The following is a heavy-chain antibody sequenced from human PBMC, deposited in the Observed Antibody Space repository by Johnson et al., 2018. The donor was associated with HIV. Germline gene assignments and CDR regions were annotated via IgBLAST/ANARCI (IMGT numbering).Heavy chain of an antibody. CDR1: GFTVSSNY. J-gene: IGHJ3*02. CDR2: ITSTGITV. Sequence: QVQLVESGGGLVQPGGSLRLSCAASGFTVSSNYMSWIRQAPGKGLEWVSYITSTGITVYYAASVKGRFTISRDNAKNSLYLQMNSLRAEDTAVYYCAKDRTIHDAFDIWGQGTMVTVSS. D-gene: IGHD5-18*01. CDR3: AKDRTIHDAFDI. V-gene: IGHV3-11*04.